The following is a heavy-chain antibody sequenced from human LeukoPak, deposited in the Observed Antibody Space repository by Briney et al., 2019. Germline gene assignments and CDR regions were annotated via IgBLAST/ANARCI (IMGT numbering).Heavy chain of an antibody. CDR1: GFTFSSYS. J-gene: IGHJ3*02. V-gene: IGHV3-21*01. CDR3: ARDLGYYDSSGSTYAFDI. CDR2: ISSSSSYI. Sequence: GGSLRLSCAASGFTFSSYSMNWVRQAPGKGLEWVSSISSSSSYIYYADSVKGRFTISRDNAKNSLYLQMNSLRAEDTAVYYCARDLGYYDSSGSTYAFDIWGQGTMVTVSS. D-gene: IGHD3-22*01.